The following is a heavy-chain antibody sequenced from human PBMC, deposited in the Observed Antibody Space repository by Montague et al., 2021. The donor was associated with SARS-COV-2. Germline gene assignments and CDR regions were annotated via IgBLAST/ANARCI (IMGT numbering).Heavy chain of an antibody. CDR3: ARVHIVVVTAMRYFDL. Sequence: TLSLTCTVSGGSISSGGYYWSWIRQHPGKGLEWIGYIYYSGSTYYNPSLKSRVTISVDTSKNQFSLELSSVTAADTAVYYCARVHIVVVTAMRYFDLWGRGTLVTVSS. V-gene: IGHV4-31*03. CDR1: GGSISSGGYY. J-gene: IGHJ2*01. D-gene: IGHD2-21*02. CDR2: IYYSGST.